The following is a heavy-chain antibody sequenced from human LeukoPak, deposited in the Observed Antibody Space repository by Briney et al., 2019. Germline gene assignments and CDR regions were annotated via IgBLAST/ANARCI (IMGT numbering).Heavy chain of an antibody. J-gene: IGHJ4*02. CDR2: IKQDGSEK. D-gene: IGHD3-10*01. Sequence: GGSLRLSCAASGFTFSSYWMSWVRQAPGKGLEWVANIKQDGSEKYYVDSVKGRFTISRDNAKNSLYLQMNSLRAEDKAVYYCAREITILWFGELFGYFDYWGQGTLVTVSS. CDR1: GFTFSSYW. V-gene: IGHV3-7*01. CDR3: AREITILWFGELFGYFDY.